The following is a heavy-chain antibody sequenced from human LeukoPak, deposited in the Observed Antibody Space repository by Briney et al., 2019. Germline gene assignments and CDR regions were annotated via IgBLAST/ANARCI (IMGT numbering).Heavy chain of an antibody. CDR3: ARLFPDYVWGSYRYTPPTLDY. V-gene: IGHV4-34*01. D-gene: IGHD3-16*02. J-gene: IGHJ4*02. Sequence: PAETLSLTCAVYGGSFSGYYWSWIRQPPGKGLEWIGEINHSGSTNYSPSLKGRVTISVDTSKNQFSLKLSSVTAADTSVYYCARLFPDYVWGSYRYTPPTLDYWGQGTLVTVSS. CDR2: INHSGST. CDR1: GGSFSGYY.